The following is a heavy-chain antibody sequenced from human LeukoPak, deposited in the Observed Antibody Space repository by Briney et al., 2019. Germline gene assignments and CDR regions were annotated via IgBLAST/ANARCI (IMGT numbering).Heavy chain of an antibody. CDR2: IWYDGSNK. CDR1: GFTFSGYG. Sequence: GRSLRLSCAASGFTFSGYGMHWVRQAPGKGLEWVAVIWYDGSNKYYTDSVKGRFTISRDNSKNTLYLQMNSLRAEDTAVYYCARGTSIVATNYAFDIWGQGTMVTVSS. J-gene: IGHJ3*02. D-gene: IGHD5-12*01. CDR3: ARGTSIVATNYAFDI. V-gene: IGHV3-33*01.